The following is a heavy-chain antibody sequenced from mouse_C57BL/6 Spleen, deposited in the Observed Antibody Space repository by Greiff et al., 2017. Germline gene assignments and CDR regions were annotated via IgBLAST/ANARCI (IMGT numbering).Heavy chain of an antibody. CDR2: ISSGSSTI. CDR1: GFTFSDYG. Sequence: EVMLVESGGGLVKPGGSLKLSCAASGFTFSDYGMHWVRQAPEKGLEWVAYISSGSSTIYYADTVKGRFTISRDNAKNTLFLQMTSLRSEDTAMYYCARPGLDYFDYGGQGTTLTVSS. J-gene: IGHJ2*01. CDR3: ARPGLDYFDY. V-gene: IGHV5-17*01.